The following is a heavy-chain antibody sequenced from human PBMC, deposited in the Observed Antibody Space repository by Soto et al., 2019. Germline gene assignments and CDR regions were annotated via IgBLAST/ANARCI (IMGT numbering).Heavy chain of an antibody. CDR2: ISYDGSNK. Sequence: GGSLRLSCAASGFTFSSYAMHWVRQAPGKGLEWVAVISYDGSNKYYADSVKGRFTISRDNSKNTLYLQMNSLRAEDTAVYYCARSSGYSYGYLKGGLRKDWFDPWGQGTLVTVSS. V-gene: IGHV3-30-3*01. CDR1: GFTFSSYA. D-gene: IGHD5-18*01. CDR3: ARSSGYSYGYLKGGLRKDWFDP. J-gene: IGHJ5*02.